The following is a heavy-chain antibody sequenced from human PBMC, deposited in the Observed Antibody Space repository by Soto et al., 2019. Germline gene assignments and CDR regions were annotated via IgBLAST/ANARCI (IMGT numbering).Heavy chain of an antibody. Sequence: SVKVSCKASGGTFSSHAISWVRQAPGRGLEWMGGIIPIFGTTNYAQNFRARVTITADGSTSTAYMELSSLTSEDTAVYYCGSIGYCSSTNCLFYYYHYGMDVWGQGTTVTVSS. J-gene: IGHJ6*02. CDR3: GSIGYCSSTNCLFYYYHYGMDV. CDR2: IIPIFGTT. V-gene: IGHV1-69*13. CDR1: GGTFSSHA. D-gene: IGHD2-2*03.